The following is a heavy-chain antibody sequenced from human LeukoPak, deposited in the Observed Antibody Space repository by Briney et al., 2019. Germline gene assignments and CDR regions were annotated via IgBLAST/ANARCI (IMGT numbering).Heavy chain of an antibody. CDR1: GFTFSSYW. CDR3: ARIPYYDFWSGLMGYFDY. V-gene: IGHV3-7*01. Sequence: GGSLRLSCAASGFTFSSYWTSWVRQAPGKGLEWVANIKQDGSEKYYVDSVKGRFTISRDNAKNSLYLQMNSLRAEDTAVYYCARIPYYDFWSGLMGYFDYWGQGTLVTVSS. D-gene: IGHD3-3*01. CDR2: IKQDGSEK. J-gene: IGHJ4*02.